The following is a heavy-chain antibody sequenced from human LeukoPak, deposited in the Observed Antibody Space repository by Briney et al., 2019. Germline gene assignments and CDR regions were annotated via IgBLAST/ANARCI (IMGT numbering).Heavy chain of an antibody. J-gene: IGHJ6*02. V-gene: IGHV3-7*01. D-gene: IGHD3-3*01. CDR3: ARVERLRFLEWLLPRYYYYGMDV. Sequence: PGGSLRLSCAVSGFTFSGFWMSWSRQAPGKGLEWVANIKQDGSEKYYVDSVKGRFTISRDNAKNSLYLQMNSLRAEDTAVYYCARVERLRFLEWLLPRYYYYGMDVWGQGTTVTVSS. CDR2: IKQDGSEK. CDR1: GFTFSGFW.